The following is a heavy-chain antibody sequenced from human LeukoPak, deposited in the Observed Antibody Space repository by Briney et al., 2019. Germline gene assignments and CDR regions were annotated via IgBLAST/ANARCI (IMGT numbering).Heavy chain of an antibody. CDR1: GFTSSSYG. D-gene: IGHD3-3*01. CDR3: AKGLYGVSTRGIDY. CDR2: IRYDGSNK. J-gene: IGHJ4*02. Sequence: GGSLRLSRAASGFTSSSYGMHWVRQAPGKGLARVAFIRYDGSNKYYADSVKGRFTISRDNSKNTLYVQMNSLRAEDTAVYYCAKGLYGVSTRGIDYWGQGTLVTVSS. V-gene: IGHV3-30*02.